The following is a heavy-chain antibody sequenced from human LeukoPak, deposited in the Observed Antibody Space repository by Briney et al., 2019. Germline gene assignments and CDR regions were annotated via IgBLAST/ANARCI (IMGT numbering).Heavy chain of an antibody. D-gene: IGHD6-19*01. V-gene: IGHV6-1*01. Sequence: SQTLSLTCAISGDSVSSNSAAWNWIRQPPSRGLEWLGRTYYRSKWYNDYAVSVKSRITINPDTSKNQFSLQLNSVTPEDTAVYYCARVGRAVAGKGGTFDYWGQGTLVTVSS. CDR1: GDSVSSNSAA. J-gene: IGHJ4*02. CDR3: ARVGRAVAGKGGTFDY. CDR2: TYYRSKWYN.